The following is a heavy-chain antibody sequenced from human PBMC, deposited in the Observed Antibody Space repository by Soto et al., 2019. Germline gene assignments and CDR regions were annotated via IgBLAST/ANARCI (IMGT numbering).Heavy chain of an antibody. CDR3: AGDHGGSTCFVGVYSFVGMDV. J-gene: IGHJ6*02. CDR1: GFIFSDYT. V-gene: IGHV3-48*04. CDR2: ISSSGGAI. D-gene: IGHD6-13*01. Sequence: EVQLVESGGDLVQPGGSLRLSCAASGFIFSDYTMTWVRQAPGRGLEFVSHISSSGGAIFYAESVKGWFTVSRDNAKNSLYLQMNSLRVEDTAVFFCAGDHGGSTCFVGVYSFVGMDVWGQGTAVTVPS.